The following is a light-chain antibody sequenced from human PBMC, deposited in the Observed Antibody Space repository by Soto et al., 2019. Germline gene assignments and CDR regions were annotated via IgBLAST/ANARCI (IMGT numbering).Light chain of an antibody. Sequence: EIVLTQSPATLSLSPGERATLSCRASQSVSNSLGWFQQKPGQAPRLLIDDATNRATGIPARFTGSGSGSDFTLTISSLEPEDFGVYDCRQRYSWPLTFGGGTKVEIK. CDR2: DAT. CDR3: RQRYSWPLT. CDR1: QSVSNS. V-gene: IGKV3-11*01. J-gene: IGKJ4*01.